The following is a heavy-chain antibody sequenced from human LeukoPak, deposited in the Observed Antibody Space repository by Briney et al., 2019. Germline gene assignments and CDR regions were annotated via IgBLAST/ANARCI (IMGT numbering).Heavy chain of an antibody. J-gene: IGHJ4*02. Sequence: PGRSLRLSCAASGFTFSSYGMHWVRQAPGKGLEWVAVIWYDGSNKYYADSVKGRFTISRDNSKNTLYLQMNSLRAEETAVYYCARGFSQXVXYWGQXTLVTVS. CDR1: GFTFSSYG. CDR3: ARGFSQXVXY. V-gene: IGHV3-33*01. CDR2: IWYDGSNK.